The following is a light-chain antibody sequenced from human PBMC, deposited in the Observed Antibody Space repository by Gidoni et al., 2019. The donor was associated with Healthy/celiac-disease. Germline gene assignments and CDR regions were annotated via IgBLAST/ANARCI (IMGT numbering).Light chain of an antibody. CDR1: QSISNY. Sequence: DIQMTQSPSSLSASIGDTVAITCRASQSISNYLSWYQPRPGKAPKLLIYAASSLQSGVPSRFSGSGSGTDFTLTISSLQPEDFATYHCQQTYSTPRAFGQGTKVEIK. V-gene: IGKV1-39*01. CDR3: QQTYSTPRA. J-gene: IGKJ1*01. CDR2: AAS.